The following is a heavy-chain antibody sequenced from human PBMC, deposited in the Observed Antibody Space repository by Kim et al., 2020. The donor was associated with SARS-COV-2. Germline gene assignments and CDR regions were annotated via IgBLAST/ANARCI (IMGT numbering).Heavy chain of an antibody. CDR2: IKQDGSEK. D-gene: IGHD3-3*01. J-gene: IGHJ4*02. V-gene: IGHV3-7*01. Sequence: GGSLRLSCAASGFTFSSYWMSWVRQAPGKGLEWVANIKQDGSEKYYVDSVKGRFTISRDNAKNSLYLQMNSLRAEDTAVYYCARGDYDFWSGYLVDYWGQGTLVTVSS. CDR1: GFTFSSYW. CDR3: ARGDYDFWSGYLVDY.